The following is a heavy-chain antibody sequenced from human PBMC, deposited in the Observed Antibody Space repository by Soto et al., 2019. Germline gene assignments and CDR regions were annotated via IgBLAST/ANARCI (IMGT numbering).Heavy chain of an antibody. D-gene: IGHD3-3*01. CDR1: GFTFSSYA. CDR2: ISGSGGST. CDR3: AGYDFWSGYSIYYYGMDV. V-gene: IGHV3-23*01. Sequence: GGSLRLSCAASGFTFSSYAMRWVRQAPGKGLEWVSAISGSGGSTYYADSVKGRFTISRDNSKNTLYLQMNSLRAEDTAVYYCAGYDFWSGYSIYYYGMDVWGQGTTVTVSS. J-gene: IGHJ6*02.